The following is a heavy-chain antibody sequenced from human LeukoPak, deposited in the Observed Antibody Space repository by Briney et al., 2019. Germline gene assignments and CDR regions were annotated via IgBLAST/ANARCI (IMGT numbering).Heavy chain of an antibody. CDR3: TSSSDFWSGYDDY. D-gene: IGHD3-3*01. V-gene: IGHV1-69*13. J-gene: IGHJ4*02. CDR1: GGTFSSYA. Sequence: SVKVSCKASGGTFSSYAISWVRQAPGQGLEWMGGIIPIFGTANYAQKFQGRVTITADESTSTAYMELSSLRSEDTAVYYCTSSSDFWSGYDDYWGQGTLVTVSS. CDR2: IIPIFGTA.